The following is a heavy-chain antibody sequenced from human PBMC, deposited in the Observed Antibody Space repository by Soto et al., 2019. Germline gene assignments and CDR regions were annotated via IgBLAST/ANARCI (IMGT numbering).Heavy chain of an antibody. J-gene: IGHJ3*02. CDR3: ARVGVTGRTNPARPNDAFDI. V-gene: IGHV3-21*01. D-gene: IGHD1-20*01. Sequence: GGSLRLSCAASGFTFSSYSMNWVRQAPGKGLEWVSSISSSSSYIYYADSVKGRFTISRDNAKNSLYLQMNSLRAEDPAVYYCARVGVTGRTNPARPNDAFDIWGQGTMVTVSS. CDR2: ISSSSSYI. CDR1: GFTFSSYS.